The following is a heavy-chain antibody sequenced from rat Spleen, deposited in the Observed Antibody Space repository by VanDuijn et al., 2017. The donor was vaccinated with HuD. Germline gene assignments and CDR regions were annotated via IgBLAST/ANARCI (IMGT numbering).Heavy chain of an antibody. D-gene: IGHD1-9*01. CDR3: ARHSYGYSHFDY. CDR1: GFTFSNSY. V-gene: IGHV5-25*01. Sequence: EVQLVESGGGLVQPGRSLKLSCAASGFTFSNSYMAWVRQAPTKGLEWVASISIGGYNTYYRDSVRGRFTISRDNAKSTLYLQMDSLRSEDTATYYCARHSYGYSHFDYWGQGVMVTVSS. J-gene: IGHJ2*01. CDR2: ISIGGYNT.